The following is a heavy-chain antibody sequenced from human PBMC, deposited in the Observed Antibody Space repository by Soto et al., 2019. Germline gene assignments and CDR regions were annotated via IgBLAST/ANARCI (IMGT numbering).Heavy chain of an antibody. D-gene: IGHD5-18*01. J-gene: IGHJ6*02. CDR1: GGSISSSSYY. Sequence: SETLSLTCTVSGGSISSSSYYWGWIRQPPGKGLEWIGSIYYSGSTYYNPSLKSRVTISVDTSKNQFSLKLSSVTAADTAVYYCARRRGYSYGYNYYYGMDVWGQGTTVHRLL. V-gene: IGHV4-39*01. CDR3: ARRRGYSYGYNYYYGMDV. CDR2: IYYSGST.